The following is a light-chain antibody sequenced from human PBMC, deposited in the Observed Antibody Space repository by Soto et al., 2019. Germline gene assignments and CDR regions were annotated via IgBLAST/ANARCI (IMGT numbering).Light chain of an antibody. V-gene: IGKV1-5*03. J-gene: IGKJ1*01. Sequence: DIQRTQSPSTLSSSVGDRVTITCRASQSISSWLAWYQQKPGKAPKLLIYKASSLESGVPSRLSGSGSGTEFTLTISSMQPDDFATYYCQQYNSYSTFGQGTKVDIK. CDR1: QSISSW. CDR3: QQYNSYST. CDR2: KAS.